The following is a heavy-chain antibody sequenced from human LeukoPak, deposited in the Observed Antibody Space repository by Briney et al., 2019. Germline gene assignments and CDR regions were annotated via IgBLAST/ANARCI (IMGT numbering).Heavy chain of an antibody. CDR2: IYYSGIT. J-gene: IGHJ5*01. CDR1: GASISSYY. V-gene: IGHV4-59*01. CDR3: ARDSYGSGSYSWFDS. D-gene: IGHD3-10*01. Sequence: SETLSLTRTVSGASISSYYWSWIRQPPGKGLEWIGYIYYSGITNYNPSLTSRVTMSVNTSKNQLSLKLTSVTAADTAVYYCARDSYGSGSYSWFDSWGQGTLVTVSS.